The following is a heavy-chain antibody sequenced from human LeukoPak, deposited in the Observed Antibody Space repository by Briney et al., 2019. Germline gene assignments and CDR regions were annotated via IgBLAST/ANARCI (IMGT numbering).Heavy chain of an antibody. CDR2: ISGSGGGT. V-gene: IGHV3-23*01. Sequence: GGSLRLFCAVSGITLGNYAMSWVRQAPGKGLEWVAGISGSGGGTNYADSVKGRFTISRDNPKNTLYLQMNNLRADDTAVYFCAKRGVVIRVILVGFHKEAYYFDSWGQGALVTVSS. J-gene: IGHJ4*02. D-gene: IGHD3-22*01. CDR3: AKRGVVIRVILVGFHKEAYYFDS. CDR1: GITLGNYA.